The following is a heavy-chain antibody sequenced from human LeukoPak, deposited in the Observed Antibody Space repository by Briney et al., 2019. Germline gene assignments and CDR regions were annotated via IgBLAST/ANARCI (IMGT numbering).Heavy chain of an antibody. V-gene: IGHV4-61*01. CDR3: ARAAYSGSYHSDY. CDR1: GGSVNSGSYY. Sequence: SGTLSLTCTVSGGSVNSGSYYWNWIRQPPGKGLEWIGYIYYSGSTNYNPSLKSRVTISVDTSKNQFSLKLSSVTAADTAVYYCARAAYSGSYHSDYWGQGTLVTVSS. CDR2: IYYSGST. D-gene: IGHD1-26*01. J-gene: IGHJ4*02.